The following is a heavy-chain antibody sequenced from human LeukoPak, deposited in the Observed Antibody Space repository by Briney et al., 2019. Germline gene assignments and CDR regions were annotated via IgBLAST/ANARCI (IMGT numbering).Heavy chain of an antibody. Sequence: GGSLRLSCAASGFTFSSYGMHWVRQAPGKGLEWVAVISYDGSNKYYADSVKGRFTISRDNSKNTLYLQTNSLRAEDTAVYYCAKSESRGHYYDSSGYYLFDYWGQGTLVTVSS. CDR3: AKSESRGHYYDSSGYYLFDY. D-gene: IGHD3-22*01. V-gene: IGHV3-30*18. J-gene: IGHJ4*02. CDR2: ISYDGSNK. CDR1: GFTFSSYG.